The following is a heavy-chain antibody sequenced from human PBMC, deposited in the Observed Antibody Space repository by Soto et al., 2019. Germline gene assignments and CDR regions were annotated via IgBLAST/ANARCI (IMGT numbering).Heavy chain of an antibody. D-gene: IGHD3-22*01. CDR3: AWRLGHYHTALGY. V-gene: IGHV1-69*06. Sequence: ASVKVSCKASGGTFSSSAISWVRQAPGQGLEWMGGIIPIFGTANYAQKFQGRVTITADKSTSTAYMELSSLRSEDTAVYYCAWRLGHYHTALGYRGEATLVTV. J-gene: IGHJ4*02. CDR1: GGTFSSSA. CDR2: IIPIFGTA.